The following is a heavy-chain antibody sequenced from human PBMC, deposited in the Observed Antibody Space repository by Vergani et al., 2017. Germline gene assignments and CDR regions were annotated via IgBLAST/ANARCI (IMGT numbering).Heavy chain of an antibody. CDR1: GFPFSGSY. V-gene: IGHV3-15*01. CDR2: IQFRVNGDAT. CDR3: TTYSMGASVH. D-gene: IGHD1-26*01. Sequence: EVQLVESGGGLLKPGESLRLSCAVSGFPFSGSYMTWVRQAPGKGLEWVSRIQFRVNGDATDYAAPVKGRFSISKDGSNETLYLQMNSLKIEDTGVYYCTTYSMGASVHWGRGALVTVSS. J-gene: IGHJ4*02.